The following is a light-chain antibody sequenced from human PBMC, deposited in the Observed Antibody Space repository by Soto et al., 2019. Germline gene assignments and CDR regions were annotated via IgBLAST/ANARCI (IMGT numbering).Light chain of an antibody. Sequence: EIVLTQSPATLSLSPGERATLPCRASQSISSNLAWYQQKRGQAPRLLIYDASNRATGIPARFSGSGSGTDFTLTISSLEPEDFAIYYCQQRSNWPPLTFGGGTKVEIK. J-gene: IGKJ4*01. CDR3: QQRSNWPPLT. CDR1: QSISSN. V-gene: IGKV3-11*01. CDR2: DAS.